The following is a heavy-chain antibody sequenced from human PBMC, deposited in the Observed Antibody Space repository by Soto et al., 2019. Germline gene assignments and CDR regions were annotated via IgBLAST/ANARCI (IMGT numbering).Heavy chain of an antibody. CDR2: IYSSGSI. V-gene: IGHV4-59*11. CDR1: GDSISGLA. Sequence: SETLSLTCTVSGDSISGLAWGWLRQPPGKTLEWIGHIYSSGSINYNPSLKSRVTISMDTPKSQFSLRLSSVTAAETAMYYCAKDWGRVTCYDYWGQGTLVTVSS. CDR3: AKDWGRVTCYDY. D-gene: IGHD2-15*01. J-gene: IGHJ4*02.